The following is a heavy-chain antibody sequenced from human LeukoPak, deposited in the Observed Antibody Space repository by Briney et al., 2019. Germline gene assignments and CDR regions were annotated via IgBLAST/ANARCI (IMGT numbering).Heavy chain of an antibody. V-gene: IGHV3-30*02. CDR1: GFTFSSYG. J-gene: IGHJ4*02. CDR3: AREDYGDLDY. D-gene: IGHD4-17*01. Sequence: PGGSLRLSCAPSGFTFSSYGMHWVRQAPGKGLEWVAFIRYDGSIKYYADSMKGRFTISRDNSKNTLYLQLNSLRAEDTAIYYCAREDYGDLDYWGQGTLVTVSS. CDR2: IRYDGSIK.